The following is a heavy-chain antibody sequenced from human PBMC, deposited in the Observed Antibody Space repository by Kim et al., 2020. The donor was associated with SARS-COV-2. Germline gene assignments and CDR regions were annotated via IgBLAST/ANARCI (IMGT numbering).Heavy chain of an antibody. CDR3: ARDREGGYNYLFDH. D-gene: IGHD5-12*01. CDR1: GFTLSSYA. V-gene: IGHV3-30*04. CDR2: ISYDRNNQ. Sequence: GGSLRLSCAASGFTLSSYAMHWVRQAPGKGLEWVAVISYDRNNQYYADSVKGRFIVSRDNPKNTLYLQINSLRVEDAAVYYCARDREGGYNYLFDHWGQGTLVTVS. J-gene: IGHJ4*02.